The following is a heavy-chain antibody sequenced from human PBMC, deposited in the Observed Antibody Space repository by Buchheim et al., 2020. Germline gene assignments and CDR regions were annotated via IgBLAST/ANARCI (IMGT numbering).Heavy chain of an antibody. Sequence: EVQLVESGGGLVQPGGSLRLSCAASGFTFSSYWMSWVRQAPGKGLEWVANIKQDGSEKYYVDSVKGRFTISRDTAKNSLYLQMNSLRAEDTAVYYCAGGSYSYYYYYGMDVWGQGTT. CDR2: IKQDGSEK. CDR3: AGGSYSYYYYYGMDV. D-gene: IGHD1-26*01. J-gene: IGHJ6*02. V-gene: IGHV3-7*01. CDR1: GFTFSSYW.